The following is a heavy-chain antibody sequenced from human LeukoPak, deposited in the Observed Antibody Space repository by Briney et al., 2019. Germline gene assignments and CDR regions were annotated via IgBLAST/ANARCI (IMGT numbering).Heavy chain of an antibody. Sequence: PGGFLRLSCAASGFTFSSYTMNWVRQAPGEGLEWVSSISSTTVYIFYAASVKGRFTISRDNAKNSLFLHMNSLRAEDTAIYYCARGDDVGFDFWGQGTLVTVSS. J-gene: IGHJ4*02. CDR3: ARGDDVGFDF. D-gene: IGHD1-1*01. CDR1: GFTFSSYT. CDR2: ISSTTVYI. V-gene: IGHV3-21*01.